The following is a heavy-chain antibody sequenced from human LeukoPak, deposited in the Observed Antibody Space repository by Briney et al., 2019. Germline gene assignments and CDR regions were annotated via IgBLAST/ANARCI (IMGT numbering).Heavy chain of an antibody. CDR2: IYYNGST. CDR1: GGSISSYY. Sequence: SETLSLTCTVSGGSISSYYWSWIRQPPGKGLEWIGYIYYNGSTNYNPSLKSRVAISVDTSKNQFSLKLSSVTAADTAVYYCARGRSSGWYSGASDYWGQGTLVTVSS. V-gene: IGHV4-59*01. CDR3: ARGRSSGWYSGASDY. D-gene: IGHD6-19*01. J-gene: IGHJ4*02.